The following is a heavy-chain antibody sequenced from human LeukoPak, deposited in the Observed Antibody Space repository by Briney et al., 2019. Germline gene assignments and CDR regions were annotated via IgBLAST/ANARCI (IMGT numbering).Heavy chain of an antibody. V-gene: IGHV4-59*12. D-gene: IGHD6-13*01. CDR1: GGSISSYY. CDR3: ARRLYSSSWYWFDP. Sequence: PSETLSLTCTVSGGSISSYYWSWIRQPPGKGLEWIGYIYYSGSTNYNPSLKSRVTISVDTSKNQFSLKLSSATAADTAVYYCARRLYSSSWYWFDPWGHGTLVTVSS. CDR2: IYYSGST. J-gene: IGHJ5*02.